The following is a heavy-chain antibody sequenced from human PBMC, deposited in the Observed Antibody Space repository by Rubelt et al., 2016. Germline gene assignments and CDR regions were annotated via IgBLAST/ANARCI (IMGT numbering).Heavy chain of an antibody. CDR2: INRDGRT. CDR3: ARGDFDY. Sequence: EVQLVESGGDLVQPGGSLRLSCAVSGITVGTNYMNWVRQAPGKGLEWVSIINRDGRTYYTDSVKGRFTISRDNSKNTLELQMNSLRVEDTALYYCARGDFDYWGQGTLVTVSS. J-gene: IGHJ4*02. V-gene: IGHV3-66*01. CDR1: GITVGTNY.